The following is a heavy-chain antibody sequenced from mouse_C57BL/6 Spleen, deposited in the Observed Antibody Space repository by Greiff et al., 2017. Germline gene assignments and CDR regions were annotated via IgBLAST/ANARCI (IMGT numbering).Heavy chain of an antibody. CDR1: GYSFTGYY. CDR2: INPSTGGT. D-gene: IGHD3-3*01. CDR3: ARGGAGGCDY. V-gene: IGHV1-42*01. J-gene: IGHJ2*01. Sequence: VQLQQSGPELVKPGASVKISCKASGYSFTGYYMNWVKQSPEKSLEWIGEINPSTGGTTYNQKFKAKATLTVDKSSSTAYMQLKSLTSEDSAVYYCARGGAGGCDYWGQGTTLTVSS.